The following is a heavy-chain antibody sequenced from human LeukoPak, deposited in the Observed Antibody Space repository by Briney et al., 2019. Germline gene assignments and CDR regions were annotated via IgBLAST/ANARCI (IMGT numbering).Heavy chain of an antibody. CDR2: ISSSSSYI. CDR1: GFTFSSYA. CDR3: ARVDHYYDTYY. Sequence: GGSLRLSCAASGFTFSSYAMSWVRQAPGKGLEWVSSISSSSSYIYYADSVKGRFTISRDNAKNSLYLQMNSLRAEDTAVYYCARVDHYYDTYYWGQGTLVTVSS. V-gene: IGHV3-21*01. J-gene: IGHJ4*02. D-gene: IGHD3-22*01.